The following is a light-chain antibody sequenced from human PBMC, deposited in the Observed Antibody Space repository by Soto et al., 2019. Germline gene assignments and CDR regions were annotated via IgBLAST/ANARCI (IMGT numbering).Light chain of an antibody. CDR1: QDISNH. J-gene: IGKJ4*01. CDR2: VAY. CDR3: QLYDNLLLT. V-gene: IGKV1-33*01. Sequence: DIQMTQSPSSLSASVRDRVTITCQASQDISNHLNWYQQKPGKAPKLMIYVAYNLDTGVPSRFCGSASGTEFTFTISSLQPEDVATYYCQLYDNLLLTFAGGTKVDIK.